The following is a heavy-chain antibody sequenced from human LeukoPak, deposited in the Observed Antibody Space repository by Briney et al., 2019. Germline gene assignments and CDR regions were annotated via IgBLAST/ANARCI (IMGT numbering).Heavy chain of an antibody. J-gene: IGHJ6*04. Sequence: GGSLRLTCAASGFTFSSYGMSWVRQAPGKGLEWVSAISGSGGSTYYADSVKGRFTISRDNAKNSLYLQMNSLRAEDTAVYYCAELGITMIGGVWGKGTTVTISS. CDR1: GFTFSSYG. CDR3: AELGITMIGGV. V-gene: IGHV3-23*01. CDR2: ISGSGGST. D-gene: IGHD3-10*02.